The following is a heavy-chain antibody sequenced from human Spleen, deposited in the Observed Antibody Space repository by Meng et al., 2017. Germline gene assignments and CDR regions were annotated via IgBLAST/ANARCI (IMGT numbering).Heavy chain of an antibody. D-gene: IGHD2-15*01. Sequence: EVQLVESGGGLVQPGESLRLSCAASGFTFSNSWMNWIRQTPGKGLVWVARINSDGSSTSYADSVKGRFTISRDNAKNTLYLQMNSLSPEDTAVFYCARFETVGVATGDFWGQGTLVTVSS. CDR1: GFTFSNSW. J-gene: IGHJ4*02. V-gene: IGHV3-74*01. CDR2: INSDGSST. CDR3: ARFETVGVATGDF.